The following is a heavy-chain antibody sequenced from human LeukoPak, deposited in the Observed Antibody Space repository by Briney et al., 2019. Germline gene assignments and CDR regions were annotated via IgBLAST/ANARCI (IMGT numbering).Heavy chain of an antibody. D-gene: IGHD6-13*01. CDR1: GFTFSSYA. CDR2: ISGSGGST. V-gene: IGHV3-23*01. Sequence: GGSLRLSCAASGFTFSSYAMSWVRQAPGQGLEWVSAISGSGGSTYYADSVKGRFTISRDNSKNTLYLQMNSLRAEDTAVYYCAKVSRAPPYSSSWYGWFDPWGQGTLVTVSS. CDR3: AKVSRAPPYSSSWYGWFDP. J-gene: IGHJ5*02.